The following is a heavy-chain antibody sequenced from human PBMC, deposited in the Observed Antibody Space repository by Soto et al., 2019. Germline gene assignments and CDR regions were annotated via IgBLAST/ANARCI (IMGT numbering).Heavy chain of an antibody. CDR2: ISAYNGNT. J-gene: IGHJ6*02. V-gene: IGHV1-18*01. CDR3: ESANRNKRITQYYYYGIDV. D-gene: IGHD1-1*01. Sequence: ASVKVSCKASGYTFTSYGISWVRQAPGQGLEWMGWISAYNGNTNYAQKLQGRVTMTTDTSTSTAYMELRSLRSDDTAVYYCESANRNKRITQYYYYGIDVWGPATTVTVSS. CDR1: GYTFTSYG.